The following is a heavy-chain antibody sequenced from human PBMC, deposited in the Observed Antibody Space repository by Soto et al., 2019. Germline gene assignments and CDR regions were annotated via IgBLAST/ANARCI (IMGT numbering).Heavy chain of an antibody. V-gene: IGHV3-23*01. D-gene: IGHD6-19*01. CDR2: IVASGGST. J-gene: IGHJ4*02. Sequence: DVQLLESGGGLVQPGGSLRLSCTASGFSFSGYAMSWVRQAPGKGLEWVSSIVASGGSTYYSDSVKGRFTIARDNSKDTVYLQMTSLKVEDTAIYYCAKDYDMTVADFDYWGQGTLVTVSS. CDR1: GFSFSGYA. CDR3: AKDYDMTVADFDY.